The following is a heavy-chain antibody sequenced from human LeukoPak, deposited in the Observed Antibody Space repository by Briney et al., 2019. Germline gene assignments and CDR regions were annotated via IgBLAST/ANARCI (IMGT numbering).Heavy chain of an antibody. CDR3: ARSWAVQNTFYYFDD. J-gene: IGHJ4*02. V-gene: IGHV1-69*13. D-gene: IGHD1-1*01. CDR2: IVPVFETI. CDR1: TDTFNNYG. Sequence: VKVSCKASTDTFNNYGIVWVRQAPGQGLEWMGGIVPVFETIDYAQKFQGRVTLSADDSTTTAYMELNSLRSEDTAVYYCARSWAVQNTFYYFDDWGQGTLVTVSS.